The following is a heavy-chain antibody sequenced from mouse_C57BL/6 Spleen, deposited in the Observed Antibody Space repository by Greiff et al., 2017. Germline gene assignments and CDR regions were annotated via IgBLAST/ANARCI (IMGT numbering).Heavy chain of an antibody. J-gene: IGHJ2*01. CDR3: TSYDYDRVSDY. V-gene: IGHV1-5*01. CDR2: IYPGNSDT. Sequence: EVQLQQSGTVLARPGASVKMSCKTSGYTFTSYWMHWVKQRPGQGLEWIGAIYPGNSDTSYNQKFKGKAKLTAVTSASTAYMELSSLTNEDSAVYYCTSYDYDRVSDYWGQGTTLTVSS. D-gene: IGHD2-4*01. CDR1: GYTFTSYW.